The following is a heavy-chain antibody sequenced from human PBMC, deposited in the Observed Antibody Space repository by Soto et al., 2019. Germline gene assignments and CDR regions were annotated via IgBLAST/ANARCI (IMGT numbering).Heavy chain of an antibody. Sequence: QVQLVQSGAEVKKPGSSVKVSCKASGGTFSSYAISWVRQAPGQGLEWMGGIIPIFGTANYAQKFQGRVTITADEYRSTAYLELSSLRSEDTAVYYCARDQCGGDCYSIYYYYGMDVWGQGTTVTVSS. D-gene: IGHD2-21*02. CDR3: ARDQCGGDCYSIYYYYGMDV. CDR1: GGTFSSYA. CDR2: IIPIFGTA. V-gene: IGHV1-69*01. J-gene: IGHJ6*02.